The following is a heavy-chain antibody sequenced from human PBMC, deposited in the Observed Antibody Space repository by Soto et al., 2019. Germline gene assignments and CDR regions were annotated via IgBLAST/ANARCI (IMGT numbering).Heavy chain of an antibody. CDR2: ISAYNGNT. V-gene: IGHV1-18*01. Sequence: ASVKVSCKASGYTFTSYGISWVRQAPGQGLEWMGWISAYNGNTNYAQKLQGRVTMTTDTSTSTAYMELRSLRSDDTAVYYCAREPPPGYFDWLDWFDRWGQGTLVTVSS. CDR1: GYTFTSYG. CDR3: AREPPPGYFDWLDWFDR. D-gene: IGHD3-9*01. J-gene: IGHJ5*02.